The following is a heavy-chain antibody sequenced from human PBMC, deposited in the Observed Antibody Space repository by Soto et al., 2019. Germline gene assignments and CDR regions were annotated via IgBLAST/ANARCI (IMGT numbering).Heavy chain of an antibody. CDR1: GFTVSSNY. CDR2: IYSGGST. CDR3: ASYSNRPPFDY. D-gene: IGHD4-4*01. J-gene: IGHJ4*02. Sequence: GGSLRLSCAASGFTVSSNYMSWVRQAPGKGLEWVSVIYSGGSTYYADSVKGRFTISRDNSKSTLYLQMNSLRAEDTAVYYCASYSNRPPFDYWGQGTLVTVSS. V-gene: IGHV3-66*01.